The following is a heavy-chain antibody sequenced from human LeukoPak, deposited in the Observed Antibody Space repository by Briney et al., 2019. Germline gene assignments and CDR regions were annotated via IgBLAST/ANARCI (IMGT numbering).Heavy chain of an antibody. Sequence: GGSLRLSCAASGFTFSSYSMNWVRQAPGKGLEWVSYISSSSSTIYYADSVKGRFTISRDNAKNSLYLQMNSLRAEDTAVYYCARDSYGITGTLGPWGQGTLVTVSS. CDR2: ISSSSSTI. CDR1: GFTFSSYS. J-gene: IGHJ5*02. CDR3: ARDSYGITGTLGP. D-gene: IGHD1-7*01. V-gene: IGHV3-48*04.